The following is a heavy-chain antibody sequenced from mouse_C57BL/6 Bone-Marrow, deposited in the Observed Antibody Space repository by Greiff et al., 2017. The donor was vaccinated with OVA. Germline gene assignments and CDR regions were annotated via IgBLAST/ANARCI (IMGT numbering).Heavy chain of an antibody. CDR3: EREGSYYGSSNSLDY. D-gene: IGHD1-1*01. CDR1: GYTFTSYW. CDR2: IYPGSGST. V-gene: IGHV1-56*01. Sequence: QVQLQQSGPELVRPGASVKISCKASGYTFTSYWMQWVRQRPGQGLEWIGEIYPGSGSTYYNEKFKGKATLTVDTSSSTAYMQLSSLTSEDSAVYFCEREGSYYGSSNSLDYWGQGTSVTVSS. J-gene: IGHJ4*01.